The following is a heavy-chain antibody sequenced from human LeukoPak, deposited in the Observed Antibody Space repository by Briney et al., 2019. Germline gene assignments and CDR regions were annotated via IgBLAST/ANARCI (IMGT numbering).Heavy chain of an antibody. J-gene: IGHJ5*02. V-gene: IGHV1-2*02. CDR2: INPNHGGT. D-gene: IGHD6-19*01. CDR3: AREYSSGWSSTQQNWFDP. CDR1: GYTFTGYY. Sequence: GASVKVSCKASGYTFTGYYMHWVRQAPGQGLEWMGWINPNHGGTNYAQKFQGRVTMTRDTSISTAYMELSRLRSDDTAVYYCAREYSSGWSSTQQNWFDPWGQGTLVTVSS.